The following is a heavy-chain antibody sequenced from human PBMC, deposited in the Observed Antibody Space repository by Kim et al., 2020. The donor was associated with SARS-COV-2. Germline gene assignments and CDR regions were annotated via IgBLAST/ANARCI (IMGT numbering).Heavy chain of an antibody. V-gene: IGHV4-59*01. CDR3: ARDLGLGSWGY. D-gene: IGHD5-12*01. Sequence: NNNPALKSRVPISVDTAKNQFSLKLSSVTGADTAVYYCARDLGLGSWGYWGQGTLVTVSS. J-gene: IGHJ4*02.